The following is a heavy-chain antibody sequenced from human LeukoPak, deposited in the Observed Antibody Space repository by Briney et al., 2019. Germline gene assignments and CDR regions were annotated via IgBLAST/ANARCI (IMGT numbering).Heavy chain of an antibody. CDR2: IYHSGST. J-gene: IGHJ4*02. V-gene: IGHV4-38-2*02. Sequence: SETLSLTCTVSGYSISSGYYWGWIRQPPGKGLEWIGSIYHSGSTYYNPSLKSRVTISVDTSKNQFSLKLSSVTAADTAVYYCARGDYTVRRFDYWGQGTLVTVSS. D-gene: IGHD3-3*01. CDR3: ARGDYTVRRFDY. CDR1: GYSISSGYY.